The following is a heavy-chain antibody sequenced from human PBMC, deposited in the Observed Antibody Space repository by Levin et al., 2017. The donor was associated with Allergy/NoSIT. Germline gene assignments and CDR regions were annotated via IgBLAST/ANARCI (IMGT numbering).Heavy chain of an antibody. D-gene: IGHD3-3*01. Sequence: ASVKVSCKASGYTFTSHYIHWVRQAPGQGLEWMGRVNPNSGGTNYARKFQGRVSMTRDTSIRTAYMEMTSLRYDDTAVYYCARVEGDFWSGDLSENDYWGQGSLVTVSS. CDR1: GYTFTSHY. V-gene: IGHV1-2*06. CDR3: ARVEGDFWSGDLSENDY. J-gene: IGHJ4*02. CDR2: VNPNSGGT.